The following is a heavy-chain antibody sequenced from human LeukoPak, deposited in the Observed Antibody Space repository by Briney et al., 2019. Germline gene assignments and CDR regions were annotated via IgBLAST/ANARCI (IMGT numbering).Heavy chain of an antibody. V-gene: IGHV3-7*01. D-gene: IGHD6-13*01. Sequence: GGSLRLSCAASGFTFSSYWMSRVRQAPGKGLEWVANIKQDGSEKYYVDSVKGRFTISRDNAKNSLYLQMNSLRAEDTAVYYCARGYSSSWYRDNPLFDYWGQGTLVTVSS. CDR2: IKQDGSEK. J-gene: IGHJ4*02. CDR3: ARGYSSSWYRDNPLFDY. CDR1: GFTFSSYW.